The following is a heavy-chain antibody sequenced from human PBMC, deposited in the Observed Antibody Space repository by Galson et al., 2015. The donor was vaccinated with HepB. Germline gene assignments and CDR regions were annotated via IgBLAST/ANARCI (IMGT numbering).Heavy chain of an antibody. Sequence: TLSLTCTVSGDSISSGSFYWSWIRQPAGKGLEWLGRISSGGATHYNPALKSRLTMSVDTSKDEISLKMTSVTAADTAVYYCASRPIVRPEGYFFHWGQGSLVTVSS. V-gene: IGHV4-61*02. J-gene: IGHJ1*01. CDR1: GDSISSGSFY. D-gene: IGHD6-6*01. CDR2: ISSGGAT. CDR3: ASRPIVRPEGYFFH.